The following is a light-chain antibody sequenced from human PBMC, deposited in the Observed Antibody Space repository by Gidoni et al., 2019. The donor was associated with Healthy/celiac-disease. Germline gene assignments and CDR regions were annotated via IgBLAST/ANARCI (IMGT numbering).Light chain of an antibody. CDR3: QQRSNWPP. Sequence: EIVLTQSPATLSLSPGEPATLSCRASQSVSSYLAWYQQKPGQAPRLLIYDASNRATGIPARFSGSGSGTDFTLTISSLEPEDFAVYYCQQRSNWPPFGPGTKVDIK. CDR1: QSVSSY. CDR2: DAS. V-gene: IGKV3-11*01. J-gene: IGKJ3*01.